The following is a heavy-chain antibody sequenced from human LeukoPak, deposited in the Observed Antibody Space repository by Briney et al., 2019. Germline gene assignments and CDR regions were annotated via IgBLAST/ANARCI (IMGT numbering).Heavy chain of an antibody. CDR2: IYYSGST. Sequence: PSETLSLTCTVSGGAISTYYWTWIRPPPGKGLEWMGYIYYSGSTNYNPSLKSRVTISVDTSKNQFSLKLSSVTAADTAIYHCASGARREGYNFDYWGQGTLVTVSS. CDR1: GGAISTYY. J-gene: IGHJ4*02. CDR3: ASGARREGYNFDY. V-gene: IGHV4-59*01. D-gene: IGHD5-24*01.